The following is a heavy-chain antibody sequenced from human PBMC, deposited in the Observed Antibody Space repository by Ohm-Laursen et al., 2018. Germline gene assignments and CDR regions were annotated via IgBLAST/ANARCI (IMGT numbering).Heavy chain of an antibody. Sequence: SETLSLTCTVSGGSISSYYWSWIRQPAGKGLEWIGRLYMSGSTNYNPSLKSRVIMSVDTSKKQFSLKLNSVTAVDTAVYYCARLYGDHFDSWGQGTLVPVSS. CDR2: LYMSGST. CDR1: GGSISSYY. V-gene: IGHV4-4*07. CDR3: ARLYGDHFDS. D-gene: IGHD4-17*01. J-gene: IGHJ4*02.